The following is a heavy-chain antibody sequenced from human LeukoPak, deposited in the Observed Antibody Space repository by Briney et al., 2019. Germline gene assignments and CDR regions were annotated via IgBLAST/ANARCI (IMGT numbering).Heavy chain of an antibody. Sequence: GRSLRLSCAASGCSFSVCAMHWVRQAPGKGLEGVATISYDGNNKHYTDSVEGRFTISRDNSKHTLYLQMNTLRVEDTAMYYCVRGVTIYDSSGYFDYWGQGTLVTVSS. CDR3: VRGVTIYDSSGYFDY. D-gene: IGHD3-22*01. CDR2: ISYDGNNK. CDR1: GCSFSVCA. V-gene: IGHV3-30-3*01. J-gene: IGHJ4*02.